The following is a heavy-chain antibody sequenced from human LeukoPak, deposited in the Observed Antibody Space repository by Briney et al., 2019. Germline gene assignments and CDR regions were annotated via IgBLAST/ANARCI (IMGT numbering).Heavy chain of an antibody. CDR2: IYYSGST. D-gene: IGHD5-24*01. CDR3: ARVGDGYNDAFDI. V-gene: IGHV4-59*01. CDR1: GGSISSYY. Sequence: SETLSLTCTVSGGSISSYYWSWIRQPPGKGLEWIGYIYYSGSTNYNPSLTSRVTISVDTSKNQFSLKLSSVTAADTAVYYCARVGDGYNDAFDIWGQGTMVTVSS. J-gene: IGHJ3*02.